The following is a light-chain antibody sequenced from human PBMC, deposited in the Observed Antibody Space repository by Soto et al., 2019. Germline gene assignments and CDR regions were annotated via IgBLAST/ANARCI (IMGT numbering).Light chain of an antibody. V-gene: IGLV2-14*01. CDR2: EVR. J-gene: IGLJ1*01. CDR1: SSDVGGYNH. Sequence: QSVLTQPASVSGSPGQSITISCTGTSSDVGGYNHVSWYQQHPGKAPKLIIFEVRNRPSGVSDRFSASKSGNTASLTISGLQTEDEAVYYCSSYASSSSYAFGTGNKVTV. CDR3: SSYASSSSYA.